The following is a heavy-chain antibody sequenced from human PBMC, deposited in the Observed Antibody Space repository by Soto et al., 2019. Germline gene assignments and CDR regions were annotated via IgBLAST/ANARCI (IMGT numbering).Heavy chain of an antibody. V-gene: IGHV1-18*01. CDR2: ISAYNGNT. J-gene: IGHJ4*02. D-gene: IGHD6-25*01. CDR3: VCGYPPDISLVY. Sequence: ASVKVSCKASGYTFTSYGISWVRQAPGQGFEWMGWISAYNGNTNYAQKLQGRVTMTTDTSTSTAYMELRSLRSDDTAVYYCVCGYPPDISLVYWGQGTLVTVSS. CDR1: GYTFTSYG.